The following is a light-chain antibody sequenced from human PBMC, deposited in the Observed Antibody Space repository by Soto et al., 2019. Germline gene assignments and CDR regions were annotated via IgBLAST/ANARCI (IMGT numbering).Light chain of an antibody. V-gene: IGLV2-14*01. Sequence: QSALTQPASVSGCPGQSSSSACTGISSGVGDYNYVSWYQQHPGKAPKLMIYEIRNRPSGVSSRFSGSKSGNTASLTISGLQAEDEADYYCTSYTTSPTLYVFGTGTKVTVL. CDR3: TSYTTSPTLYV. CDR1: SSGVGDYNY. CDR2: EIR. J-gene: IGLJ1*01.